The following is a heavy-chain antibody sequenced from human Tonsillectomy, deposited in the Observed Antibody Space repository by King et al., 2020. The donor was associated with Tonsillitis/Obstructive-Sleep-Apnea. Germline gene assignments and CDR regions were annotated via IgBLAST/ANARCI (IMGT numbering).Heavy chain of an antibody. CDR3: ARSQWLASDVFYV. D-gene: IGHD6-19*01. CDR1: GFDISTFW. Sequence: VQLVESGGGLVQPGESLRLSCTASGFDISTFWMGWVRQAPGKGLEWVANIKKDGSESDYVDSLKGRFTITRDNAKNSLYLQMKSLTDEDTAIDYCARSQWLASDVFYVWGRGTMVTVSS. CDR2: IKKDGSES. V-gene: IGHV3-7*02. J-gene: IGHJ3*01.